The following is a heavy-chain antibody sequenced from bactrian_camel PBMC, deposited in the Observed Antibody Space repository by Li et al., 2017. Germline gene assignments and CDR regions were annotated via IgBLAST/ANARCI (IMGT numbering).Heavy chain of an antibody. Sequence: HVQLVESGGGSVQAGGSLRLSCAASGDIYSSNCMGWFRQAPGKEREGVAGIYTRDGRTIYADPVKGRFTISEGSAENTMYLQMENLKSEDTGMYYCAADGIWACTGGALNVAGFTFRGQGTQVTVS. CDR3: AADGIWACTGGALNVAGFTF. CDR2: IYTRDGRT. J-gene: IGHJ4*01. D-gene: IGHD1*01. V-gene: IGHV3S54*01. CDR1: GDIYSSNC.